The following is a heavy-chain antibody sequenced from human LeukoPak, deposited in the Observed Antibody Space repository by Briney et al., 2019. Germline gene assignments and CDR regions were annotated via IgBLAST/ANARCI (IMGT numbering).Heavy chain of an antibody. CDR1: GGSISSGSYY. V-gene: IGHV4-61*02. CDR3: ARADGLTSFDY. J-gene: IGHJ4*02. Sequence: SQTLSLTCTVSGGSISSGSYYWSWIRQPAGKGLEWIGRIYTSGSTNYNPSLKSRVTISVDTSKNQFSLKLGSVTAADTAVYYCARADGLTSFDYWGQGTLVTVSS. CDR2: IYTSGST. D-gene: IGHD3-16*01.